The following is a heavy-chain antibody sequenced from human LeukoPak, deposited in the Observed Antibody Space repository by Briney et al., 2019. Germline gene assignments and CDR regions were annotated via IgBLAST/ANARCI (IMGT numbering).Heavy chain of an antibody. CDR1: GFTFSGHW. D-gene: IGHD2-15*01. V-gene: IGHV3-74*03. CDR2: IDSDGSST. CDR3: ARATWDS. Sequence: GGSLRLSCAASGFTFSGHWMYWVRQAPGKGLVWVSRIDSDGSSTTYADSVKGRFTISRDNTKNSLYLQMNSLRAEDTAVYYCARATWDSWGQGALVTVSS. J-gene: IGHJ4*02.